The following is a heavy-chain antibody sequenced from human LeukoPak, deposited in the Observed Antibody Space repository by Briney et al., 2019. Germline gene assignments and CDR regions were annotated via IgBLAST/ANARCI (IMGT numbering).Heavy chain of an antibody. Sequence: GGSLRLPCAASGFTFSSYAMHWVRQAPGKGLEWVAVISYDGSNKYYADSVKGRFTISRDNSKNTLYLQMNSLRAEDTAVYYCARDLGDGSPGDYWGQGTLVTVSS. V-gene: IGHV3-30*04. CDR2: ISYDGSNK. J-gene: IGHJ4*02. CDR1: GFTFSSYA. D-gene: IGHD1-26*01. CDR3: ARDLGDGSPGDY.